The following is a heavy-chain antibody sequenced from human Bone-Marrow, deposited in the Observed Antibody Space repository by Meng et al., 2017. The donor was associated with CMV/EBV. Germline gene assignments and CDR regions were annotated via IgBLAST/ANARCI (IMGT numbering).Heavy chain of an antibody. D-gene: IGHD5-24*01. CDR2: IKSKADGGTT. J-gene: IGHJ4*01. Sequence: GESLKISCAASGFTFSNAWMSWVRQAPGKGLEWVGRIKSKADGGTTDYAAPVKGRFTISRDDSKNTLYLQMNSLRAEDTAVYYCAKGTSRDGYNTDFDYWGQGTLVTVSS. CDR3: AKGTSRDGYNTDFDY. CDR1: GFTFSNAW. V-gene: IGHV3-15*01.